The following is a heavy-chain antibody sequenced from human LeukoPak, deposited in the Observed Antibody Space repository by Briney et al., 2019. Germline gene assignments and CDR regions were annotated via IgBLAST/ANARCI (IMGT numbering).Heavy chain of an antibody. V-gene: IGHV3-53*01. Sequence: GGSLRLSCAASGFTFSSYWMNWVRQAPGKGLEWVSVIYSGGSTYYADSVKGRFTISRDNSKNTLYLQMNSLRAEDTAVYYCARDLDSMHYFDYWGQGTLVTVSS. CDR2: IYSGGST. CDR1: GFTFSSYW. J-gene: IGHJ4*02. CDR3: ARDLDSMHYFDY.